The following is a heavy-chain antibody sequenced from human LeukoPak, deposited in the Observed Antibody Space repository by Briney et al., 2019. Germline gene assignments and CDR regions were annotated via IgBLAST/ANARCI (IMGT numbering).Heavy chain of an antibody. V-gene: IGHV3-48*01. Sequence: GSLRLSCAASGFSFNTYSMNWVRQAPGKGLEWISFISSSSTTIYYADSVKGRFTISRDNAKNSLFLQMNSLRADDTAVYYCAKDRLKDGYNGDWGQGTLVTVSS. CDR3: AKDRLKDGYNGD. J-gene: IGHJ4*02. CDR1: GFSFNTYS. D-gene: IGHD5-24*01. CDR2: ISSSSTTI.